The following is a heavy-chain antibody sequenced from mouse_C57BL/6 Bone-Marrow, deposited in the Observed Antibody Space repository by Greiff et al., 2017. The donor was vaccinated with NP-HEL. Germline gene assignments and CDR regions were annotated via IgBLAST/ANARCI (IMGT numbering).Heavy chain of an antibody. CDR1: GYTFTDYY. CDR2: INPNNGGT. V-gene: IGHV1-26*01. J-gene: IGHJ3*01. Sequence: VQLKDSGPELVKPGASVKISCKASGYTFTDYYMNWVKQSHGKSLEWIGDINPNNGGTSYNQKFKGKATLTVDKSSSTAYMELRSLTSEDSAVYYCARDGPAWFAYWGQGTLVTVSA. D-gene: IGHD2-3*01. CDR3: ARDGPAWFAY.